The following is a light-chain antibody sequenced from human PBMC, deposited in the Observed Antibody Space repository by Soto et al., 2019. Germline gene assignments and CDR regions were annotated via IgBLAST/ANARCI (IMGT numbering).Light chain of an antibody. J-gene: IGKJ1*01. CDR3: QQRSKWPRT. V-gene: IGKV3-11*01. CDR1: QSIGTY. CDR2: AAS. Sequence: EIVLTQSPATLSLSPGDRATLSCRASQSIGTYVNWFQQKAGQPPRLLIYAASTRVTGIPDRISGSGSGTDFTLTISSLEPEDFAVYYCQQRSKWPRTFGQGTKVDIK.